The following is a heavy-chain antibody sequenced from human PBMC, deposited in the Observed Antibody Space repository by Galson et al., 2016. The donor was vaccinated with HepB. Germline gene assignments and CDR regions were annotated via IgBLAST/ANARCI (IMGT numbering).Heavy chain of an antibody. CDR3: ARGRRGLDFLDH. CDR1: GDFFSGGSHY. CDR2: TVHDGSK. V-gene: IGHV4-39*01. J-gene: IGHJ4*02. D-gene: IGHD5-12*01. Sequence: ETLSLTCIVSGDFFSGGSHYCAWIRQPPGKGVEWLALTVHDGSKYYTPSFRGRVTMSADMANNRFSLSLTSVTAADTALYYCARGRRGLDFLDHWGQGTMVTVSS.